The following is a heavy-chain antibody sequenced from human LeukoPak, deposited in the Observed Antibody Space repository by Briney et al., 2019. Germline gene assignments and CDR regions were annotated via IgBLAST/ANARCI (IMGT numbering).Heavy chain of an antibody. D-gene: IGHD1-26*01. J-gene: IGHJ4*02. CDR1: GFTVRSNY. CDR2: IYTGGNT. Sequence: PGGSLRLSCAASGFTVRSNYMTWVRQAPGKGLEWVSVIYTGGNTYYADSVKGRFTISRDISKNTLYLQMHSLRAEDTAVYYCARVLRIVGATGFDYWGQGTLVTVSS. V-gene: IGHV3-53*01. CDR3: ARVLRIVGATGFDY.